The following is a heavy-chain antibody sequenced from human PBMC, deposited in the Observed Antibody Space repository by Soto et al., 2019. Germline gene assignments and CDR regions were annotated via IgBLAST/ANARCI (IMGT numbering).Heavy chain of an antibody. J-gene: IGHJ6*02. CDR1: GYNIISSNW. CDR3: ARQMFIGGMDV. Sequence: PSETLSLTSTVSGYNIISSNWWSWIRQPPGKGLEWIGYIYYSGSTNYNPSLKSRVTISVDTSKNQFSLRLSSVTAADTAVYHCARQMFIGGMDVWGQGTTVTVSS. D-gene: IGHD2-15*01. CDR2: IYYSGST. V-gene: IGHV4-59*08.